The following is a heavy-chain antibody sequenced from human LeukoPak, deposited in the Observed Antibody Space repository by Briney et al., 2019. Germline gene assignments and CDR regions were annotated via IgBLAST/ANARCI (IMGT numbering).Heavy chain of an antibody. D-gene: IGHD3-22*01. Sequence: PGGSLRLSCAASGFTFSSYAMSWFRQAPGKGLEWVSAISGSGGSTYYADSMKGRFTISRDNSKNTLYLQMNSLRAEDTAVYYCAKASPPPPSDYHDSSGYRDYYFDYWGQGTLVTVSS. J-gene: IGHJ4*02. CDR2: ISGSGGST. CDR3: AKASPPPPSDYHDSSGYRDYYFDY. V-gene: IGHV3-23*01. CDR1: GFTFSSYA.